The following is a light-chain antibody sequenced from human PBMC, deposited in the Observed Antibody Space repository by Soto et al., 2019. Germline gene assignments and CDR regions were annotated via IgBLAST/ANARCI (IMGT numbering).Light chain of an antibody. Sequence: EIVLTQSPGTLSLSPGERATLSCRASQSLSSNFLAWYQQKPGQAPSLLIYGASRRATGIPDRFSGSWSGTDFTLTISSLEPEDFAIYYCQQYANSPRTFGQGTKVEI. CDR1: QSLSSNF. CDR3: QQYANSPRT. J-gene: IGKJ1*01. CDR2: GAS. V-gene: IGKV3-20*01.